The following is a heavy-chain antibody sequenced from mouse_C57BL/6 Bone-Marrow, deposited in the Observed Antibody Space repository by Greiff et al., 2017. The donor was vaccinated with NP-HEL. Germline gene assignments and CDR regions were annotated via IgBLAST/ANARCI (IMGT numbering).Heavy chain of an antibody. Sequence: VQLQQSGAELARPGASVKLSCKASGYTFTSYGISWVKQRTGQGLEWIGEIYPRSGNTYYNEKFKGKATLTADKSSSTAYMELRRLTSEDSAVYFCARGRLRTFAYWGQGTLVTVSA. J-gene: IGHJ3*01. V-gene: IGHV1-81*01. CDR2: IYPRSGNT. CDR1: GYTFTSYG. D-gene: IGHD2-4*01. CDR3: ARGRLRTFAY.